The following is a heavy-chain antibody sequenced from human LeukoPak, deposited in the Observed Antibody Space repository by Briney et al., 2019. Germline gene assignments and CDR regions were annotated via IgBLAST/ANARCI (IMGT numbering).Heavy chain of an antibody. CDR2: IYTSGST. CDR3: AREWGDAFDI. D-gene: IGHD1-26*01. Sequence: PSETLSLTCTVSGGSISSNYWSWIRRPAGRELEWMGGIYTSGSTNYNPSLKSRVAMSVDTSKNQFSLKLSSVTAADTGVYYCAREWGDAFDIWGQGTMVTVSS. V-gene: IGHV4-4*07. J-gene: IGHJ3*02. CDR1: GGSISSNY.